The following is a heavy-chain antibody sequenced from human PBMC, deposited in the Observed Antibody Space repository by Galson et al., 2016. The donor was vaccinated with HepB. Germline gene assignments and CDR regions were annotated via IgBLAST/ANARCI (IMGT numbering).Heavy chain of an antibody. CDR3: ARAPFSLYASGSYYRDYYYLDV. CDR2: ISYSGST. V-gene: IGHV4-31*03. D-gene: IGHD3-10*01. Sequence: TLSLTCTVSNGSISGGIYYWSWIRQDTGKGLEWIGYISYSGSTYYNPSLTSRVLISIDTSKKHFSLKLSSVTAADTAVYYCARAPFSLYASGSYYRDYYYLDVWGKGTTVTVSS. CDR1: NGSISGGIYY. J-gene: IGHJ6*03.